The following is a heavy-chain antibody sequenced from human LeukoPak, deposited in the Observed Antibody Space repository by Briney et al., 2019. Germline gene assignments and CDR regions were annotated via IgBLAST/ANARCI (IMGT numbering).Heavy chain of an antibody. J-gene: IGHJ6*03. V-gene: IGHV4-59*01. Sequence: SETLSLTCTVSGGSISSYYWSWIRQPPGKGLEWIGYIYYSGSTNYNPSLKSRVTISVDTSKNQFSLKLSSVTAADTAVYHCARAQEHVVVPARYYYMDVWGKGTTVTVSS. CDR2: IYYSGST. CDR3: ARAQEHVVVPARYYYMDV. CDR1: GGSISSYY. D-gene: IGHD2-2*01.